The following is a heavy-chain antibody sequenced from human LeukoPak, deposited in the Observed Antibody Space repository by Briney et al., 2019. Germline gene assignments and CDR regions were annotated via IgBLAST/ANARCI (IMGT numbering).Heavy chain of an antibody. CDR3: ARAAYESSGHDY. CDR2: INPNSGGT. J-gene: IGHJ4*02. Sequence: GASVKVSRKASGYTFTGYYMHWVRQAPGQGLEWMGWINPNSGGTNYAQKFQGRVTMTRDTSISTAYMELSRLRSDDTAVYYCARAAYESSGHDYWGQGTLVTVSS. D-gene: IGHD3-22*01. CDR1: GYTFTGYY. V-gene: IGHV1-2*02.